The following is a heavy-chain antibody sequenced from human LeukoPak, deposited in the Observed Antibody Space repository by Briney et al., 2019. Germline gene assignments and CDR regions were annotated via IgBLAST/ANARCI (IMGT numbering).Heavy chain of an antibody. CDR2: VDHTGST. V-gene: IGHV4-59*01. D-gene: IGHD6-13*01. CDR1: DDSITMYY. Sequence: PSETLSLTCSVSDDSITMYYWTWIRQPPGKGLEWIGYVDHTGSTNFNPSLNGRVSISRDTTKNLFSLRLRSVTAADTAVYFCARARLAAAGPHFDYWGQGTLVTVSS. CDR3: ARARLAAAGPHFDY. J-gene: IGHJ4*02.